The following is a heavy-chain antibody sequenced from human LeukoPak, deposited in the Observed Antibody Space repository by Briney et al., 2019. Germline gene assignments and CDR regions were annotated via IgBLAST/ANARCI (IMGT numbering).Heavy chain of an antibody. CDR3: ARIIAGRLDF. Sequence: NSSETLSLTCTVSGWSISSDSWSWIRQAPGKGLEWIGDIYYSGDTNYDPSLKGRVTISVDTSKNQFSLRLSSVTAADTAVYYCARIIAGRLDFWGQGTLVTVSS. J-gene: IGHJ4*02. CDR1: GWSISSDS. V-gene: IGHV4-59*01. CDR2: IYYSGDT. D-gene: IGHD6-6*01.